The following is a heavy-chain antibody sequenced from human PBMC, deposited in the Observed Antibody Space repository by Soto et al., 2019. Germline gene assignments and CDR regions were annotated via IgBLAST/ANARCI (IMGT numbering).Heavy chain of an antibody. Sequence: SETLSLTCTVSGGSITNNYWCWIRQSPGKGLEWIGCSYYSGSTSYNPSLRSRVTISIDTSKTQFSLRLRSVTAADTAVYYCARRQNWNNLFDTWGQGTLVTVSS. V-gene: IGHV4-59*08. J-gene: IGHJ5*02. CDR1: GGSITNNY. CDR3: ARRQNWNNLFDT. CDR2: SYYSGST. D-gene: IGHD1-1*01.